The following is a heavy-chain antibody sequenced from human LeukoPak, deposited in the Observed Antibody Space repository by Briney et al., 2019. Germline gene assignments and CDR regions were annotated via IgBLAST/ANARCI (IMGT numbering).Heavy chain of an antibody. V-gene: IGHV6-1*01. CDR2: TYYRSTWYN. CDR1: GDSVSSNSAA. Sequence: SQTLSLTCAISGDSVSSNSAAWHWIRQSPSRGLEWLGRTYYRSTWYNDYAVSVKSRITINPDTSKNQFSLQLNSVPPEDTAVYYCARADITPEYYFDYWGQGTLVTVSS. CDR3: ARADITPEYYFDY. J-gene: IGHJ4*02. D-gene: IGHD2-15*01.